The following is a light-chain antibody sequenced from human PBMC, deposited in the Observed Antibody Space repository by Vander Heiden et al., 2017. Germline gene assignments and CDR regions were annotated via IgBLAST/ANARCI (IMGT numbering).Light chain of an antibody. V-gene: IGLV1-44*01. CDR1: SSNIGSNT. Sequence: QSVLTQPPSASGTPGQRVTISCSGSSSNIGSNTVNWYQQFPKTAPKLLIYSNTQRPSVVPDRFSGSKSGTSASLAISGLQPEDEADYYCAACDDSLNGPVFGGGTKLTVL. CDR3: AACDDSLNGPV. J-gene: IGLJ3*02. CDR2: SNT.